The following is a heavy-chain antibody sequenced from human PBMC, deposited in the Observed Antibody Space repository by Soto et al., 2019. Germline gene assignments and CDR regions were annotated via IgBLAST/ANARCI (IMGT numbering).Heavy chain of an antibody. J-gene: IGHJ3*02. CDR1: GGSISSGGYY. CDR2: IYYSGST. CDR3: ARDIPGIAAAGTRLDAFDI. V-gene: IGHV4-31*03. Sequence: SETLSLTCTVSGGSISSGGYYWSWIRQHPGKGLEWIGYIYYSGSTYYNPSLKSRVTISVDTSKNQFSLKLSSVTAADTAVYYCARDIPGIAAAGTRLDAFDIWGQGTMVTVSS. D-gene: IGHD6-13*01.